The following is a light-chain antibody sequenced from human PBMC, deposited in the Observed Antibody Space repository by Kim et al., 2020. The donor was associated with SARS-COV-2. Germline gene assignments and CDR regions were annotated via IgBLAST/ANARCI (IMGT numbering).Light chain of an antibody. CDR1: QTINSNY. CDR3: HHYANSIPWA. CDR2: GAS. V-gene: IGKV3-20*01. Sequence: EVVLTQSPGTLSLSPGEVATLSCRASQTINSNYLAWYKQERGQAPRLLIYGASNRASGVPDRFSGSESGTEFTLTISRLEPEDFALYCCHHYANSIPWAFGKGTKVDIK. J-gene: IGKJ1*01.